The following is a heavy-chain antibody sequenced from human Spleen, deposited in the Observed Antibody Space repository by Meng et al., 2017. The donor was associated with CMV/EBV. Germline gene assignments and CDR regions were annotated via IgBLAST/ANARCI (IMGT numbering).Heavy chain of an antibody. V-gene: IGHV3-21*01. CDR1: GFIFSSYN. Sequence: GESLKISCAASGFIFSSYNMNWVRQAPGKGLEWVSSISSSSTFIYYADSVKGRFTISRDNAMNSLYLQMNRLRAEDTAVYYCARDGRIAAAGTYDYYGMDVWGQGTTVTVSS. CDR2: ISSSSTFI. CDR3: ARDGRIAAAGTYDYYGMDV. J-gene: IGHJ6*02. D-gene: IGHD6-13*01.